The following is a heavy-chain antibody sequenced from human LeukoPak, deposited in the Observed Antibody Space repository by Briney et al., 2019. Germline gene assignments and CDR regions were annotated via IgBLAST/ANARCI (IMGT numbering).Heavy chain of an antibody. D-gene: IGHD3-9*01. V-gene: IGHV1-2*02. CDR1: GYTFTGYF. CDR3: ARVPEYFDWLLPFDI. CDR2: INPNSGGT. J-gene: IGHJ3*02. Sequence: ASVKVSCKASGYTFTGYFMHWVRQAPGQGLEWMGWINPNSGGTNYAQKFQGRVTMTRDTSISTAYMELSSLRSDDTAVYYCARVPEYFDWLLPFDIWGQGTMVTVSS.